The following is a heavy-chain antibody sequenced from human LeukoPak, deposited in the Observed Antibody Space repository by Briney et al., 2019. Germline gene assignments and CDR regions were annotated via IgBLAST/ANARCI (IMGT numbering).Heavy chain of an antibody. CDR3: ARRGSFRYCSGGSCPFNWFDP. CDR2: IYPGDSDT. D-gene: IGHD2-15*01. J-gene: IGHJ5*02. V-gene: IGHV5-51*01. Sequence: GESLKISCKGSGYSFTSYWIGWVRQMPGKGLEWMEIIYPGDSDTRYSPSFQGQVTISADKSISTAYLQWSSLKASDTAMYYCARRGSFRYCSGGSCPFNWFDPWGQGTLVTVSS. CDR1: GYSFTSYW.